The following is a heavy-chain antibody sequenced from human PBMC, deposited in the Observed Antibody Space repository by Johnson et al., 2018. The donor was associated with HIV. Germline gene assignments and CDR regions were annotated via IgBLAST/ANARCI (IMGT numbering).Heavy chain of an antibody. J-gene: IGHJ3*02. D-gene: IGHD4-17*01. CDR3: ARDSTPWGGDYVDYTFDI. CDR2: ISTSGATI. Sequence: VQLVESGGGVVQPGRSLRLSCAASEFTFSSYAMHWVRQAPGKGLEWVAYISTSGATIYYADSVKCRFTISRDNAKKSLYLQMNSLRSEDTALYYCARDSTPWGGDYVDYTFDIWGQGTMVTVSS. V-gene: IGHV3-48*04. CDR1: EFTFSSYA.